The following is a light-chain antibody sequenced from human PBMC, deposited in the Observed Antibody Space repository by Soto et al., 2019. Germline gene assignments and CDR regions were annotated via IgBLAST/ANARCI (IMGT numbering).Light chain of an antibody. CDR1: QSISSW. CDR2: DAS. J-gene: IGKJ1*01. CDR3: QQYNSYLWT. V-gene: IGKV1-5*01. Sequence: DIQMTQSPSTLSASVGDRVTITCRASQSISSWLAWYQQKPGKAPKFLIYDASSLESGVPSRFSGSGSGTEITLTISSLQPDDFATYYCQQYNSYLWTFGQGTKVDIK.